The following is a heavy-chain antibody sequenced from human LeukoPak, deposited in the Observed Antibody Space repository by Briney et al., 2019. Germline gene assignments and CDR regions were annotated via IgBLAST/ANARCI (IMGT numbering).Heavy chain of an antibody. V-gene: IGHV3-21*01. Sequence: PGGSLRLSCAASGFTFNVCHMNGLRQAPGKGLEWLSSITSSGTYITYADSIQGRFTISRDNAKNSLYLQMNSLRVDDTALYYCARASGGCDLDYWGHGTLVTVSS. J-gene: IGHJ4*01. CDR2: ITSSGTYI. CDR1: GFTFNVCH. D-gene: IGHD2-21*02. CDR3: ARASGGCDLDY.